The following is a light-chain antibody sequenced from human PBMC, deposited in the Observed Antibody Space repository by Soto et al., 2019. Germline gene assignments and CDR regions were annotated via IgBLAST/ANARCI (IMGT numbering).Light chain of an antibody. Sequence: DIQLTQSPSFLSASVGDRVTITCRASQGINNNLAWYQQKPGKAPKLLMYAASTLQSGVPSRFSGSGSGTEFTLTISSLQPEDFATYYCQQLNDYPWTCAQGTRVDVK. CDR1: QGINNN. V-gene: IGKV1-9*01. CDR3: QQLNDYPWT. J-gene: IGKJ1*01. CDR2: AAS.